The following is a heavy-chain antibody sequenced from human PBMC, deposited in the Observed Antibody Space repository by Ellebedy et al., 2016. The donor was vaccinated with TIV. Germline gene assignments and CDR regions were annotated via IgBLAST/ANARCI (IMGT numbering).Heavy chain of an antibody. CDR2: INPNSGVT. V-gene: IGHV1-2*02. Sequence: AASVKVSCKPSGYTFTSYFLAWVRQAPGQGLEWMGWINPNSGVTNDAQKFQGRLTMTRDTSISTAYMELGRLESDDTAIYYCARSRSYYFDKWGEGTLVTVSS. CDR1: GYTFTSYF. J-gene: IGHJ4*02. CDR3: ARSRSYYFDK.